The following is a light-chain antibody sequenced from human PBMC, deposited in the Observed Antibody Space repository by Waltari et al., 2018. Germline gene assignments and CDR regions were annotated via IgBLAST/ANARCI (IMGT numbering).Light chain of an antibody. V-gene: IGLV1-51*02. CDR1: SSNIGSNY. CDR3: GTWHSGLGAWV. J-gene: IGLJ3*02. Sequence: QSVLTQPPSVSAAPGQKVTISCSGSSSNIGSNYVSWYQHLPGTAPKVLIYEKHKRPSAIPDRFSSSKSGTSATLGITGLQTGDEANYYCGTWHSGLGAWVCGGGTQLTVL. CDR2: EKH.